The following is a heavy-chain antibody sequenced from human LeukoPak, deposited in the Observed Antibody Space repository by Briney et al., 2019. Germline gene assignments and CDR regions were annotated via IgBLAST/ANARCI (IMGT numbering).Heavy chain of an antibody. Sequence: PSETLSLTCAVYGGSFSGYYWSWIRQPPGKGLEWIGEINHSGSTNYNPSLKSRVIISVDTSKNQFSLKLSSVTAADTAVYYCARLGRSSWYPYYYYYMDVWGKGTTVTISS. V-gene: IGHV4-34*01. CDR1: GGSFSGYY. J-gene: IGHJ6*03. CDR3: ARLGRSSWYPYYYYYMDV. D-gene: IGHD6-13*01. CDR2: INHSGST.